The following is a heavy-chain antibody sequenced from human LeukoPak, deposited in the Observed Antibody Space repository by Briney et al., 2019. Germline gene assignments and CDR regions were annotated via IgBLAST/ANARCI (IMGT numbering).Heavy chain of an antibody. CDR2: ISWNSGSI. CDR1: GFTFDDYA. D-gene: IGHD6-13*01. V-gene: IGHV3-9*01. J-gene: IGHJ4*02. Sequence: GRSLRLSCAASGFTFDDYAMHWVRQAPGKGLEWVSGISWNSGSIGHADSVKGRLTISRDNAKNSLYLQMNSLRAEDTALYYCAKDVYSNSWYGGFDYWGQGTLVTVSS. CDR3: AKDVYSNSWYGGFDY.